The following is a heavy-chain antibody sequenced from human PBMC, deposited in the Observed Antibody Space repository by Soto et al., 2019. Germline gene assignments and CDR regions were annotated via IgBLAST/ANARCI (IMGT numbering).Heavy chain of an antibody. CDR1: GGSISSNDYY. D-gene: IGHD3-10*01. CDR2: IYYSGTT. Sequence: SETLSLTCTVSGGSISSNDYYWGWIRQPPGKGLQWIGSIYYSGTTYYNPSLKSRVTISVDTSKNQFSLKLTSVTTADTAVYYCARRVYYNSARFDHWGRGTLVTVSS. V-gene: IGHV4-39*01. CDR3: ARRVYYNSARFDH. J-gene: IGHJ4*02.